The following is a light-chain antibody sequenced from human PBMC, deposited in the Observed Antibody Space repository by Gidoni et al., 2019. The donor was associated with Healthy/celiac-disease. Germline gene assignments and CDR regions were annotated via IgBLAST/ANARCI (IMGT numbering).Light chain of an antibody. CDR1: QSISSY. CDR2: AAS. CDR3: QQSYSTLTWT. J-gene: IGKJ1*01. V-gene: IGKV1-39*01. Sequence: DIQMTHSPSSLSASVGDRVTITCRASQSISSYLNWYQQKPGKAPKLLIYAASSLQRGVPSRFSGSGSGTDFTLTISSLQPEDFATYYCQQSYSTLTWTFGQGTKVEIK.